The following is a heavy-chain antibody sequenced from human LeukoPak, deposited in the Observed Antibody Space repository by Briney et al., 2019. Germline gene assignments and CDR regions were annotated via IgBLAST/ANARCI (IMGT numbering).Heavy chain of an antibody. J-gene: IGHJ4*02. Sequence: SETLSFTCTVSGGSISSGSYYWSWIRQPAGKGLEWIGRIYTSGSTNYNPSLKSRVTISVDTYKNQFPLKLSSGAAADTAVYYCARGGIVVVPAGFDYWGQGTLVTVSS. D-gene: IGHD2-2*01. CDR2: IYTSGST. V-gene: IGHV4-61*02. CDR1: GGSISSGSYY. CDR3: ARGGIVVVPAGFDY.